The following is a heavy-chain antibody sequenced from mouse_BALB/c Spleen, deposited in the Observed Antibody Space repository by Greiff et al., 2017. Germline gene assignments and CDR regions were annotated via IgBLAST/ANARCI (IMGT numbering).Heavy chain of an antibody. CDR1: GFTFSSYG. CDR2: ISSGGSYT. J-gene: IGHJ1*01. Sequence: EVKLMESGGGLVKLGGSLKLSCAASGFTFSSYGMSWVRQTPDKRLEWVATISSGGSYTYYPDSVKGRFTISRDNAKNTLYLQMSSLKSEDTAMYYCARQGGDWYFDVWGAGTTVTVAS. CDR3: ARQGGDWYFDV. V-gene: IGHV5-6*03.